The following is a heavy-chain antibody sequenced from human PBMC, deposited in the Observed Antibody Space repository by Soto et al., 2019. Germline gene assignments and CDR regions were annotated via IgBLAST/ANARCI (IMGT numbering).Heavy chain of an antibody. CDR2: IIPIFGTA. D-gene: IGHD2-15*01. V-gene: IGHV1-69*06. CDR3: ARYCSGGSCYSGYWFDT. CDR1: GGTFSSYA. J-gene: IGHJ5*02. Sequence: QVQLVQSGAEVKKPGSSVKVSCKASGGTFSSYAISWVRQAPGQGLEWMGGIIPIFGTANYAQKFQGRVTITADKSTSTAYMELSSLRSEDTAVYYCARYCSGGSCYSGYWFDTWGKGTLVTVSS.